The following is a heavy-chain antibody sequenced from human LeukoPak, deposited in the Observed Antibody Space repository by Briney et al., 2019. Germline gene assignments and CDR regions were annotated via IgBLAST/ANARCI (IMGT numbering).Heavy chain of an antibody. J-gene: IGHJ6*03. V-gene: IGHV3-7*04. CDR1: GFTFSSYA. CDR3: ARGNRYSYGSGLSFMDV. Sequence: GGSLRLSCAASGFTFSSYAMSWVRQAPGKGLEWVANIKQDGSEKYYVDSVKGRFTISRDNAKNSLYLQMNSLRAEDTAVYYCARGNRYSYGSGLSFMDVWGKGTTVTVSS. D-gene: IGHD5-18*01. CDR2: IKQDGSEK.